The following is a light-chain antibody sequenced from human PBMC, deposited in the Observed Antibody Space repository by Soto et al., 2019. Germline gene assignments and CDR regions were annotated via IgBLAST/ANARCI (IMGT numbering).Light chain of an antibody. CDR2: GAS. V-gene: IGKV3D-15*01. Sequence: ERVMTKSPATLSVSPGERATLSCRASQSVSNNLAWYQQKPGQAPRLLFYGASTRATGIPARLSGSGSGTEFTLTITSLQSEDFAVYYCQQYNYWPRTFGQGTKVDIK. CDR3: QQYNYWPRT. CDR1: QSVSNN. J-gene: IGKJ1*01.